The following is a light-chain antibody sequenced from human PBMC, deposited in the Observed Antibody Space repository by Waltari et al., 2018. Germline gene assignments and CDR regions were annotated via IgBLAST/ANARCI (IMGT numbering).Light chain of an antibody. CDR2: DVS. J-gene: IGLJ1*01. V-gene: IGLV2-14*03. CDR1: SSDVGCYNY. Sequence: QSALTQPASVSGSPGQSITISCTGTSSDVGCYNYVSWYQQHPGKVPKLMIYDVSNRPSGVSNRFSGSKSGSTASLTISGLQAEDEADYYCSSYTSSSTYVFGTGTKVTVL. CDR3: SSYTSSSTYV.